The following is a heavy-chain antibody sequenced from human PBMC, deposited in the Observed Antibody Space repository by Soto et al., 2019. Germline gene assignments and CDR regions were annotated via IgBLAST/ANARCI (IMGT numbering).Heavy chain of an antibody. J-gene: IGHJ4*02. CDR3: ARVDYDSSGYLGDY. D-gene: IGHD3-22*01. CDR2: ISSSSSTI. Sequence: PGGSLRLSCAASGFTFSSYSMNWVRQAPGKGLEWVSYISSSSSTIYYADSVKGRFTISRDNAKNSLYLQMNSLRDEDTAVYYCARVDYDSSGYLGDYWGQGTLVTVSS. CDR1: GFTFSSYS. V-gene: IGHV3-48*02.